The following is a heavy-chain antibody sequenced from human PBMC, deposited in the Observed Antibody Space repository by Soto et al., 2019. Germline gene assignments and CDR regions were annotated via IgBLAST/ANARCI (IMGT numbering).Heavy chain of an antibody. CDR3: ASLRSRRAYSSRYHGLAV. CDR1: GGSFSGYY. J-gene: IGHJ6*02. Sequence: PSETLSLTCAVYGGSFSGYYWSWIRQPPGKGPEWIGEINHSGSTNYNPSLKSRVTISVDTSKNQFSLKLSSVTAADTAVYYCASLRSRRAYSSRYHGLAVWGQGTTVTVSS. V-gene: IGHV4-34*01. D-gene: IGHD6-25*01. CDR2: INHSGST.